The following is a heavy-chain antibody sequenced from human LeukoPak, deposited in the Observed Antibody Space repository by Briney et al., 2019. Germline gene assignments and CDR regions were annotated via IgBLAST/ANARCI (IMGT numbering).Heavy chain of an antibody. D-gene: IGHD6-25*01. CDR3: ARAGPYSSGYYYMDV. CDR1: GGTFSSYA. Sequence: ASVKVSCKASGGTFSSYAISWVRQAPGQGLEWMGGIIPIFGTANYAQKFQGRVTFTTDESTSTAYMELSSLRSEDTAVYYCARAGPYSSGYYYMDVWGKGTTVTVSS. V-gene: IGHV1-69*05. CDR2: IIPIFGTA. J-gene: IGHJ6*03.